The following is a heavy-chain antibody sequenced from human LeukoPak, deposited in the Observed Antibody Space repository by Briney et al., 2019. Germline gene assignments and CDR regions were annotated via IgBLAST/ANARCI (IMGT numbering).Heavy chain of an antibody. CDR3: ASVASTVTSDY. Sequence: PSETLSLTCAVYGGSFSGYYWSWIRQPLGKGLEWIGEINHSGSTNYNPSLKSRVTISVDTSKNQFSLKLSSVTAADTAVYYCASVASTVTSDYWGQGTLVTVSS. J-gene: IGHJ4*02. CDR1: GGSFSGYY. V-gene: IGHV4-34*01. D-gene: IGHD4-17*01. CDR2: INHSGST.